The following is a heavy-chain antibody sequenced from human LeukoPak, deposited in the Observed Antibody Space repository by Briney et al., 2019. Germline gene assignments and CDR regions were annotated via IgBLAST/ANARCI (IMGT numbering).Heavy chain of an antibody. CDR2: IYYSGSA. Sequence: SETLSLTCAVSGGSISSSSYYWGWIRQPPGKGLEWIGSIYYSGSAYYNPSLKSRVTISVDTSKNQFSLKLSSGTAADTAVYYCARINYVWGSYRYTYNWFDPWGQGTLVTVSS. D-gene: IGHD3-16*02. CDR1: GGSISSSSYY. J-gene: IGHJ5*02. CDR3: ARINYVWGSYRYTYNWFDP. V-gene: IGHV4-39*01.